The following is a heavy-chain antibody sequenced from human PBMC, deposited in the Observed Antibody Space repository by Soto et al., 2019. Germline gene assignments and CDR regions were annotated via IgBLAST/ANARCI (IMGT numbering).Heavy chain of an antibody. CDR3: AKDLGSGSAFDY. CDR1: GFTFSSYG. J-gene: IGHJ4*02. D-gene: IGHD3-22*01. Sequence: GGALGLSCSASGFTFSSYGMHWVRQAPGKGLEWVAVISYDGSNKYYADSVKGRFTISRDNSKNTLYLQMNSLRAEDTAVYYCAKDLGSGSAFDYWGQGTLVTVSS. V-gene: IGHV3-30*18. CDR2: ISYDGSNK.